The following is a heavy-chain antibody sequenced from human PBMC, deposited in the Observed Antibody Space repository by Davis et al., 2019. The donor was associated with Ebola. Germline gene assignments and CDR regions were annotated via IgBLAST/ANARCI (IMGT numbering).Heavy chain of an antibody. Sequence: MPSETLSLTCAVYGGSFSAYYWSWIRQPPGKGLEWIGEINHSGSTNYNPPLKSRVTISVDTSKNQFSLKLSSVTAADTAVYYCAAGIAARFDYWGQGTLVTVSS. CDR1: GGSFSAYY. V-gene: IGHV4-34*01. CDR3: AAGIAARFDY. J-gene: IGHJ4*02. CDR2: INHSGST. D-gene: IGHD6-6*01.